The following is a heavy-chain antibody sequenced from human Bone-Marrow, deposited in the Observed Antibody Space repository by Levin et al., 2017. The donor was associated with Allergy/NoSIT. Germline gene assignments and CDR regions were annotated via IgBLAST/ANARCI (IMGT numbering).Heavy chain of an antibody. J-gene: IGHJ4*02. D-gene: IGHD1-26*01. CDR2: ISYDGSKK. CDR1: GFIFSNYG. Sequence: QSGGSLRLSCAASGFIFSNYGMHWVRQAPGKGLEWVTVISYDGSKKYYGDSVKGRFTISRDNSKNTFYLQMDSLRLEDTAMYYCAKEIGRDGRSLYYFDSWGQGTLVTVSS. CDR3: AKEIGRDGRSLYYFDS. V-gene: IGHV3-30*18.